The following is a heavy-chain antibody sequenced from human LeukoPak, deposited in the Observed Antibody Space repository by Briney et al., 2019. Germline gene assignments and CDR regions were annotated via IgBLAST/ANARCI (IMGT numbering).Heavy chain of an antibody. CDR3: AREGPDY. CDR1: GFSFSSYW. J-gene: IGHJ4*02. V-gene: IGHV3-7*01. CDR2: IKHDGSEN. Sequence: GGSLRLSCAASGFSFSSYWMTWVRQAPGKGLEWVATIKHDGSENYYVDSVRGRFTISRDNAKNSLFLQVNSLRAEDTAMYYCAREGPDYWGQGALVTVSS.